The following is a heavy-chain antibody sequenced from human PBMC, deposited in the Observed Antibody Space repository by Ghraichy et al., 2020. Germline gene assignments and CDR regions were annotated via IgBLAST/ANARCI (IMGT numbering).Heavy chain of an antibody. J-gene: IGHJ4*02. CDR3: AKNKGSGWMYYFDY. Sequence: GGSLRLSCVASGFTFSSTAVSWVRQAPGRGLQWVSAIGGSGGTTYYADSVKGRFTISRDNSKNTLYLKMNSLRAEDTAVYYCAKNKGSGWMYYFDYWGQGTLVTVFS. V-gene: IGHV3-23*01. D-gene: IGHD6-19*01. CDR2: IGGSGGTT. CDR1: GFTFSSTA.